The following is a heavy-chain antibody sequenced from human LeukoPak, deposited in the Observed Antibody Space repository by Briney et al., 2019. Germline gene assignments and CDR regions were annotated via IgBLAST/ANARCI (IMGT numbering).Heavy chain of an antibody. D-gene: IGHD2-8*01. V-gene: IGHV3-30*18. CDR3: AKDSRVVMDTPGNY. J-gene: IGHJ4*02. Sequence: GGSLRLSCAASGFTFSSYGMHWVRQAPGKGLEWVALISNDAGNYYYADSVKGRFTISRDNSKNTLYLQMNSLRAEDTAVYFCAKDSRVVMDTPGNYWGQGTLVTVSS. CDR1: GFTFSSYG. CDR2: ISNDAGNY.